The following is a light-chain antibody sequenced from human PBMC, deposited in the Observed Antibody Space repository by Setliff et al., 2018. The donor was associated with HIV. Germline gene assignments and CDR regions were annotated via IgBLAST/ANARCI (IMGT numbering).Light chain of an antibody. Sequence: SVLTQPASVSGSPGQSITISCTGTSSDVGGYNYVSWYQQHPGKAPKLMIYDVSKRPSGVSNRFSGSKSGNTASLTISGLQAEDEADYYCSSYTSSSTLIFGTGTKVTVL. CDR3: SSYTSSSTLI. CDR2: DVS. CDR1: SSDVGGYNY. V-gene: IGLV2-14*01. J-gene: IGLJ1*01.